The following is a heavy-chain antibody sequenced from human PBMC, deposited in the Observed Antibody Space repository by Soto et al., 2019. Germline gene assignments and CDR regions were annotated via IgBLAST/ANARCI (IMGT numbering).Heavy chain of an antibody. V-gene: IGHV4-59*01. Sequence: LSLTCTVSGGSIINFYWSWIRQPPGKGLEWIGYIYYSGNTNYNPSLKSRVSISVDTSKNQFSLKLTSVTAADTAVYYCARAPMVVTRSYFDYWGQGTPVTVSS. CDR3: ARAPMVVTRSYFDY. J-gene: IGHJ4*02. D-gene: IGHD2-15*01. CDR2: IYYSGNT. CDR1: GGSIINFY.